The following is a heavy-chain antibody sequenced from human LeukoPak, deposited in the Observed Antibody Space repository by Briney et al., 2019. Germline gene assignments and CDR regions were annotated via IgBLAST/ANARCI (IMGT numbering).Heavy chain of an antibody. CDR3: AKASGGSCYSQLDY. J-gene: IGHJ4*02. CDR2: ICGSDGST. V-gene: IGHV3-23*01. CDR1: GFTFSTYA. Sequence: PGGSLRLSCAACGFTFSTYAMSWVRQAPGKGLEWVSVICGSDGSTYYAGSVKGRFTVSRDNSKNTLYLQMNSLRAEDTAVYYCAKASGGSCYSQLDYWGQGTLVTVSS. D-gene: IGHD2-15*01.